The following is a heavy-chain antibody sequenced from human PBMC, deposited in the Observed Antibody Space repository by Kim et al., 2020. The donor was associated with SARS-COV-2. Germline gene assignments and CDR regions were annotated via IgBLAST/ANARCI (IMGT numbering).Heavy chain of an antibody. Sequence: ASVKVSCKASGYTFSGYYMHWVRQAPGQGLEWMGRINPNSGGTNYAQKFHGRVTMTRDTSISTAYMELSRLRSDDTAVYYCARAVLDYGDDHYYYYGMDVWGQGTTVTVSS. CDR1: GYTFSGYY. J-gene: IGHJ6*02. CDR3: ARAVLDYGDDHYYYYGMDV. D-gene: IGHD4-17*01. CDR2: INPNSGGT. V-gene: IGHV1-2*06.